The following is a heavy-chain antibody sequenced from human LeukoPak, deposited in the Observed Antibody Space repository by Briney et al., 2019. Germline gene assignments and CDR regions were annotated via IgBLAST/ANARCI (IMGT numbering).Heavy chain of an antibody. Sequence: GGTLRLSCAASGFTFSSYGMSWVRQAPGKRLEWVSGISGSGDNTHNADFVKGRFTISRDNSKNTLYLQMNSLRAEDTAVYYCAKIAETSGIYGQGYDYWGQGTLVTVSS. V-gene: IGHV3-23*01. CDR3: AKIAETSGIYGQGYDY. CDR1: GFTFSSYG. CDR2: ISGSGDNT. J-gene: IGHJ4*02. D-gene: IGHD1-26*01.